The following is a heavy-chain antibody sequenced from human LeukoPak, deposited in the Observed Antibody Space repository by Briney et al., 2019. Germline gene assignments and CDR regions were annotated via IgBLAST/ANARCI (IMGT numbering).Heavy chain of an antibody. Sequence: GGSLRLSCAASGFTFSSYAMSWVRQTPGKGLEWVSGISGRGDSTYYADSVKGRFTISRDNSKNTLYLQMNSLRAEDTAVYYCTKDGGRTIMVVAASHYWGQGTLVTVSS. D-gene: IGHD2-15*01. CDR1: GFTFSSYA. CDR2: ISGRGDST. J-gene: IGHJ4*02. V-gene: IGHV3-23*01. CDR3: TKDGGRTIMVVAASHY.